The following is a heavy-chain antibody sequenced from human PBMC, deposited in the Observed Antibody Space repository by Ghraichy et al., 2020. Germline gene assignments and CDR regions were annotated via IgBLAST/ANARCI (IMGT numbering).Heavy chain of an antibody. D-gene: IGHD1-26*01. CDR2: INPSGGST. Sequence: ASVKVSCKASGYTFTSYYMHWVRQAPGQGLEWMGIINPSGGSTSYAQKFQGRVTMTRDTSTSTVYMELSSLRSEDTAVYYCARGGEIRNSGWENFDYWGQGTLVTVSS. CDR1: GYTFTSYY. V-gene: IGHV1-46*03. CDR3: ARGGEIRNSGWENFDY. J-gene: IGHJ4*02.